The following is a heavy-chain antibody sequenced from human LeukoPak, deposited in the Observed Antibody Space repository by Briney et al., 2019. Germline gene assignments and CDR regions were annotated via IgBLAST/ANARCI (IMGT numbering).Heavy chain of an antibody. CDR2: IIPIFGTA. CDR3: ARERSGVVVNDDAFDI. CDR1: GGTFSSYA. D-gene: IGHD3-22*01. J-gene: IGHJ3*02. V-gene: IGHV1-69*13. Sequence: GASVKVSCTASGGTFSSYAISWERQAPGQGLEWMGGIIPIFGTANYAQKFQGRVTITADESTSTAYMELSSLRSEDTAVYYCARERSGVVVNDDAFDIWGQGTMVTVSS.